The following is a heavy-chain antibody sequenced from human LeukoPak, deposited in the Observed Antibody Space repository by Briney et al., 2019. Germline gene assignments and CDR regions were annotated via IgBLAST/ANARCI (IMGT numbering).Heavy chain of an antibody. CDR3: ARVYYDSTYYFDY. V-gene: IGHV3-53*01. J-gene: IGHJ4*02. D-gene: IGHD3-22*01. Sequence: PGGSLRLSCAASGFTVSSNYMSWVRQAPGKGLEWVSVIYSGGSTYYADSVKGRFTISRDNSKNTLYPQMNSLRAEDTAVYYCARVYYDSTYYFDYWGQGTLVTVSS. CDR1: GFTVSSNY. CDR2: IYSGGST.